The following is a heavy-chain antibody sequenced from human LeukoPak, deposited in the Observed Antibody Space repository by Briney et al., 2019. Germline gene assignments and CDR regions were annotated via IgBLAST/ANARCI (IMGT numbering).Heavy chain of an antibody. J-gene: IGHJ4*02. Sequence: PGGSLRLSCAASGFTFSSYGMHWVRQAPGEGLEWVAVISYDGSNEYYADSVKGRFTISRDNSKNTLFLQMNSLRPEDTAVYHCAKVALFSGYYPPFDYWGQGTLVTVSS. CDR1: GFTFSSYG. CDR3: AKVALFSGYYPPFDY. V-gene: IGHV3-30*18. CDR2: ISYDGSNE. D-gene: IGHD3-22*01.